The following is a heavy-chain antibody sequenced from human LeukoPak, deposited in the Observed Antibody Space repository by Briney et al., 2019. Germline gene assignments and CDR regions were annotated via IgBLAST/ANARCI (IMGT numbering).Heavy chain of an antibody. CDR3: VGEGRY. V-gene: IGHV3-53*01. D-gene: IGHD4-17*01. Sequence: GGSLRLSCAASGLSVSSTYMTWVRQAPGKGLEWVSVIYSGGGTNYADSLKGRFGISRDNSKNTLYLQMNSLTAEDTAVYYCVGEGRYWGQGTLVTVSS. CDR1: GLSVSSTY. J-gene: IGHJ4*02. CDR2: IYSGGGT.